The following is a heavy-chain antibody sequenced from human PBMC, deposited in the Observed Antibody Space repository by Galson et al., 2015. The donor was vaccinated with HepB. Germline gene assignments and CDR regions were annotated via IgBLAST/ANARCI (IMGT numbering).Heavy chain of an antibody. CDR3: AKGPGSGSYFDYFDY. D-gene: IGHD3-10*01. CDR1: GFTFSSYG. CDR2: ISYDGSNK. V-gene: IGHV3-30*18. J-gene: IGHJ4*02. Sequence: SLRLSCAASGFTFSSYGMHWVRQAPGKGLEWVAVISYDGSNKYYADSVKGRFTISRDNSKNTLYLQMNSLRAEDTAVYYRAKGPGSGSYFDYFDYWGQGTLVTVSS.